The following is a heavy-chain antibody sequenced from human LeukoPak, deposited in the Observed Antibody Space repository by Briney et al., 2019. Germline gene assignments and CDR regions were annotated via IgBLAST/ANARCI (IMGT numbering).Heavy chain of an antibody. J-gene: IGHJ4*02. V-gene: IGHV1-2*02. CDR1: GYTFTGYF. D-gene: IGHD3-3*01. CDR3: ARDKSTTVRFLQYY. Sequence: GASVKVSCKASGYTFTGYFIHWVRQAPGQGLEWMGWINPNSGGTNSAQKFQGRVAMTRDTSISTAYMELSSLRSDDTAVYYCARDKSTTVRFLQYYWGQGTLVTVSS. CDR2: INPNSGGT.